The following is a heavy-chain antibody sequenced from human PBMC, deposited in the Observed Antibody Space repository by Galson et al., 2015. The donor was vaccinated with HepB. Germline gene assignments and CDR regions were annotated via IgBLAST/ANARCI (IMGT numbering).Heavy chain of an antibody. Sequence: SLRLSCAASGFTFSTYAMDWVRQAPGKGLERVAAISYDGTRRFYADSVKGRFTISRDNSENTLYLEMNSLGVDDMAVYYCARDRVRETFDYWGQGTLVTVSS. CDR2: ISYDGTRR. CDR1: GFTFSTYA. D-gene: IGHD1-26*01. J-gene: IGHJ4*02. CDR3: ARDRVRETFDY. V-gene: IGHV3-30*01.